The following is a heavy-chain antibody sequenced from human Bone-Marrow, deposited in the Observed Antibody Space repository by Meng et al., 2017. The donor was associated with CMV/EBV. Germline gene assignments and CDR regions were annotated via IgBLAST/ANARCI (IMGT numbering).Heavy chain of an antibody. V-gene: IGHV1-2*02. CDR2: INPNSGGT. Sequence: GESLKISCKASGYTFTGYYMHWVRQAPGQGLEWIGWINPNSGGTNYAQKFQGRVTMTRDTSISTAYMELSRLRSDDTAVYYCARTVSREQWLALARWGQGTLVTVSS. CDR1: GYTFTGYY. CDR3: ARTVSREQWLALAR. J-gene: IGHJ4*02. D-gene: IGHD6-19*01.